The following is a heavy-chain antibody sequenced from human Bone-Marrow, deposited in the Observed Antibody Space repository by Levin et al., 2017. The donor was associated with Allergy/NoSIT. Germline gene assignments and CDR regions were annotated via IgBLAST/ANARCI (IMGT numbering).Heavy chain of an antibody. D-gene: IGHD3-10*01. CDR3: AKAPQLAGLFDY. V-gene: IGHV3-23*01. CDR1: GFTFSTYA. J-gene: IGHJ4*02. CDR2: ISTGGDGT. Sequence: PGESLKISCAASGFTFSTYAMSWVRQAPGKGLDWVSTISTGGDGTYYADSVKGRFTISRDNSKNTLYLQMNSLRVDDTAVYYCAKAPQLAGLFDYWGQGTLVTVSS.